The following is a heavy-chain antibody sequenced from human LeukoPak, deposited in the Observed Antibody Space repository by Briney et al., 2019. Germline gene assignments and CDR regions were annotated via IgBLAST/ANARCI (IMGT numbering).Heavy chain of an antibody. CDR2: IYYSGST. D-gene: IGHD6-19*01. Sequence: SETLSLTCTVSGGSISSYYWSWIRQPPGKGLEWIGYIYYSGSTNYNPSLKSRVTISVDTSKNQFSLKLSSVTAADTAVYYCASRGSSGWSDAFDIWGQGTMVTVSS. J-gene: IGHJ3*02. V-gene: IGHV4-59*01. CDR3: ASRGSSGWSDAFDI. CDR1: GGSISSYY.